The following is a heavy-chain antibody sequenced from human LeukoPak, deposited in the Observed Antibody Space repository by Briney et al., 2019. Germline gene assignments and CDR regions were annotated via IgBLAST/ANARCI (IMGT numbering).Heavy chain of an antibody. CDR3: AKDHRKAAAGTFDY. D-gene: IGHD6-13*01. CDR2: ISGSGGST. V-gene: IGHV3-23*01. CDR1: GFTFRSYA. Sequence: GGSLRLSCAASGFTFRSYAMSWVRQAPGKGLEWVSAISGSGGSTYYADSVKGRFTISRDNSKNTLYLQMIRLRAEDTAVYYCAKDHRKAAAGTFDYWGQGTLVTVSS. J-gene: IGHJ4*02.